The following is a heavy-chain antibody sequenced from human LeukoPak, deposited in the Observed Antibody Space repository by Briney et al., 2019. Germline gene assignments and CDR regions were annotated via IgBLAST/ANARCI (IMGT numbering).Heavy chain of an antibody. CDR3: ARWGYYDILTGYSPWYFDY. D-gene: IGHD3-9*01. Sequence: SETLSLTCAVSGYSISSGYYWGWIRQPPGKGLEWIESIYHSGSTYYNPSLKSRVTISVDTSKNQFSLKLSSVTAADTAVYYCARWGYYDILTGYSPWYFDYWGQGTLVTVSS. V-gene: IGHV4-38-2*01. CDR2: IYHSGST. J-gene: IGHJ4*02. CDR1: GYSISSGYY.